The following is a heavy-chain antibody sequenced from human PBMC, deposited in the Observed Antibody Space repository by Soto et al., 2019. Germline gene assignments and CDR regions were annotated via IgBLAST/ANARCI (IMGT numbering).Heavy chain of an antibody. CDR3: ARKDYYGAGIYYFDH. CDR1: GYTFTAYP. CDR2: INVANGDT. J-gene: IGHJ4*02. D-gene: IGHD3-10*01. Sequence: QVQLVQSGAEVKKPGASVKVSCKASGYTFTAYPMHWVRQAPGQRLEWMGWINVANGDTGYSQKFQGRVPVTRDTSASTVYMEVSSLTSEDTAVYYCARKDYYGAGIYYFDHWGQGTLVTVSS. V-gene: IGHV1-3*01.